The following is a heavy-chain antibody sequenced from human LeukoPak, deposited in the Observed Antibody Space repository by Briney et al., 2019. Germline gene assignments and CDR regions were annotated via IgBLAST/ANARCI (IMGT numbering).Heavy chain of an antibody. CDR3: AREGDFWSGYPSGPFDY. Sequence: SETLSLTCTVSGGSFSGFLWSWIRQPPGKGLEWIGEINYNGENTNYNPSLKSRVTMSVDTSKNQFSLKLSSVTAADTAVYYCAREGDFWSGYPSGPFDYWGQGTLVTVSS. V-gene: IGHV4-34*01. CDR2: INYNGENT. CDR1: GGSFSGFL. D-gene: IGHD3-3*01. J-gene: IGHJ4*02.